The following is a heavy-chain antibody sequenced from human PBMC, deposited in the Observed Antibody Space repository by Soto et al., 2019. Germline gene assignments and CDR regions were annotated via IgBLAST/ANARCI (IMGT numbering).Heavy chain of an antibody. V-gene: IGHV3-48*02. D-gene: IGHD4-4*01. CDR1: GFTFSSYS. J-gene: IGHJ6*02. CDR3: ARDALLPYSNYRSYYGMDV. CDR2: ISSSSSTI. Sequence: EVQLVESGGGLVQPGGSLRLSCAASGFTFSSYSMNWVRQAPGKGLEWVSYISSSSSTIYYADSVKGRFTISRDNAKNSLYLQMNSLSDEDTAVYYCARDALLPYSNYRSYYGMDVWGQGTTVTVSS.